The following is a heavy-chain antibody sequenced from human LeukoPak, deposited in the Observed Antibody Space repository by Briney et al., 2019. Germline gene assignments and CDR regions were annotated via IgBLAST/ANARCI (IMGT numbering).Heavy chain of an antibody. CDR1: GDSLSSPSYY. D-gene: IGHD6-19*01. CDR3: ARVRSSGWGKGFDY. V-gene: IGHV4-39*07. Sequence: SETLSLTCTVSGDSLSSPSYYWGWIRQPPGKGLEWIGSVYYGGITYYNPSLKSRVTISVDTSKNQFSLKLSSVTAADTAMYYCARVRSSGWGKGFDYWGQGTLVTVSS. J-gene: IGHJ4*02. CDR2: VYYGGIT.